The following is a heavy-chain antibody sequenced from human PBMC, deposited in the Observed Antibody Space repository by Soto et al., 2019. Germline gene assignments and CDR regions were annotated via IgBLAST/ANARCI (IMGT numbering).Heavy chain of an antibody. J-gene: IGHJ4*02. CDR1: GFTFSSYW. D-gene: IGHD3-16*02. V-gene: IGHV3-74*01. Sequence: PGGSLRLSCAASGFTFSSYWMHWVRQAPGKGLVWVSRINSDGSSTSYADSVKGRFTISRDNAKNTLYLQMNSLRAEDTAVYYCARDGDRGVWGSYRYSDYWGQGTLVTVSS. CDR2: INSDGSST. CDR3: ARDGDRGVWGSYRYSDY.